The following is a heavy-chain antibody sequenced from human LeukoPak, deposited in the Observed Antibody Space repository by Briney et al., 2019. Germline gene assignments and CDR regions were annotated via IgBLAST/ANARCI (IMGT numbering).Heavy chain of an antibody. Sequence: TSSETLSLTCTVSGGSISSYYWSWIRQPPGKGLEWIGYIYYSGSTNYNPSLKSRVTISVDTSKNQFSLKLSSVSAADTAVYYCARGELDYYDSSGYYGTFDIWGQGTMVTVPS. CDR1: GGSISSYY. V-gene: IGHV4-59*01. J-gene: IGHJ3*02. CDR2: IYYSGST. CDR3: ARGELDYYDSSGYYGTFDI. D-gene: IGHD3-22*01.